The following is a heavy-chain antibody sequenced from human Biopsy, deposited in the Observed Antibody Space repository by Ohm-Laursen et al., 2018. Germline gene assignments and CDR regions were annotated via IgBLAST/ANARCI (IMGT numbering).Heavy chain of an antibody. CDR3: ARDSGILNYGNFKYYHYYGMDV. J-gene: IGHJ6*02. CDR1: GVSISTYY. D-gene: IGHD4-11*01. CDR2: IYYSGST. Sequence: SETLSLTCTVSGVSISTYYWSWIRQSPGRGLEWIAYIYYSGSTDYNPSLKSRVSISVDTSRNQVSLTLSSVTAADTAVYYCARDSGILNYGNFKYYHYYGMDVWGQGTKVTVSS. V-gene: IGHV4-59*01.